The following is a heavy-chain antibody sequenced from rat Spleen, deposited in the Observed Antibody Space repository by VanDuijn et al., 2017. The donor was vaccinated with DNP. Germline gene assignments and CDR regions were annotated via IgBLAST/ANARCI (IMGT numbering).Heavy chain of an antibody. D-gene: IGHD1-10*01. Sequence: QVQLKESGPGLVKPSQTLSLTCTVSGFSLTSNSVHWVRQPPGKGLEWMGGIWGDGTTDYNSPRKSRLSINRDTSKCKVFLKMSSLQTDDTAIYFCTYNNYYWGQGVMVTVSS. V-gene: IGHV2-1*01. CDR2: IWGDGTT. J-gene: IGHJ2*01. CDR1: GFSLTSNS. CDR3: TYNNYY.